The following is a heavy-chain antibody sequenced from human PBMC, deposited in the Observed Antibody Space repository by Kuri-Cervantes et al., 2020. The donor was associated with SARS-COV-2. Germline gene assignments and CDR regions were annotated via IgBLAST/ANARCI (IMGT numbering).Heavy chain of an antibody. J-gene: IGHJ6*02. Sequence: SETLSLTCTVSGGSISSYYWSWIRQPAGKGLEWIGRIYTSGSPNYNPSLKSRVTMSVDTSKNQFSLKLSSVTAADTAVYYCARDLIAAAGQYYYYGMDVWGQGTTVTVSS. CDR2: IYTSGSP. D-gene: IGHD6-13*01. CDR1: GGSISSYY. V-gene: IGHV4-4*07. CDR3: ARDLIAAAGQYYYYGMDV.